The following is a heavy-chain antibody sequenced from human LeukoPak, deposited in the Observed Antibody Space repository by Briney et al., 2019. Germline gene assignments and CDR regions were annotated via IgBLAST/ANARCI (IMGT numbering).Heavy chain of an antibody. J-gene: IGHJ5*02. D-gene: IGHD1-14*01. Sequence: SETLSLTCAVYGGSFSGYYWSWIRQPPGKGLEWIGYIYYSGSTYYNPSLKSRVTISVDTSKNQFSLKLSSVTAADTAVYYCARARTGGFDPWGQGTLVTVSS. CDR3: ARARTGGFDP. CDR2: IYYSGST. CDR1: GGSFSGYY. V-gene: IGHV4-30-4*01.